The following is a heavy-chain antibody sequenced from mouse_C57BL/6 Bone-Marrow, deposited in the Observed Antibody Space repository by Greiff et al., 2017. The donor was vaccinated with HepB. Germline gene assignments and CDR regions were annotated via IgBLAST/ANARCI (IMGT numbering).Heavy chain of an antibody. CDR1: GYAFSSSW. J-gene: IGHJ3*01. CDR2: IYPGDGDT. D-gene: IGHD2-2*01. CDR3: AREGSMVRRWFAY. Sequence: QVQLQQSGPELVKPGASVKISCKASGYAFSSSWMNWVKQRPGKGLEWIGRIYPGDGDTNYNGKFKGKATLTADKSSSTAYMQLSSLTSEDSAVYFCAREGSMVRRWFAYWGQGTLVTVSA. V-gene: IGHV1-82*01.